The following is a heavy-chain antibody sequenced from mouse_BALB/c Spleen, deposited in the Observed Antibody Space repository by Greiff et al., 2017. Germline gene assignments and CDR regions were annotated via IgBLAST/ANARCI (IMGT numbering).Heavy chain of an antibody. J-gene: IGHJ3*01. CDR1: GYTFTSYT. V-gene: IGHV1-4*02. CDR3: ARDYGSSYDFAY. CDR2: INPSSGYT. D-gene: IGHD1-1*01. Sequence: VKLQESAAELARPGASVKMSCKASGYTFTSYTMHWVKQRPGQGLEWIGYINPSSGYTEYNQKFKDKTTLTADKSSSTAYMQLSSLTSEDSAVYYCARDYGSSYDFAYWGQGTLVTVSA.